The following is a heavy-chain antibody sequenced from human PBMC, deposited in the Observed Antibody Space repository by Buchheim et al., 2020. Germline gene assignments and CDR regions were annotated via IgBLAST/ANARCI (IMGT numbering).Heavy chain of an antibody. Sequence: QVQLQESGPGLVKPSQTLSLTCTVSGGSISSGGYYWSWIRQHPGKGLEWIGYIYYSGSTYYNPSLKSRVTLSVYTYKHQFSLKLSSVTAADTAVYYCARGEVAAAGTAPDYYYGMDVWGKGTT. D-gene: IGHD6-13*01. CDR2: IYYSGST. CDR3: ARGEVAAAGTAPDYYYGMDV. CDR1: GGSISSGGYY. V-gene: IGHV4-31*03. J-gene: IGHJ6*04.